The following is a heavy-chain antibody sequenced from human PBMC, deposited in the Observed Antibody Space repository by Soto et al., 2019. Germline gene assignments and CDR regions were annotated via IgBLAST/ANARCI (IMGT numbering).Heavy chain of an antibody. J-gene: IGHJ4*02. D-gene: IGHD5-18*01. CDR2: IIPILGIA. Sequence: SVKVSCKASGYTFTSYTISWVRQAPGQGLEWMGRIIPILGIANYAQKFQGRVTITADKSTSTAYMELSSLRSEDTAVYYCARRNSYGLDYWGQGTLVTVSS. CDR1: GYTFTSYT. CDR3: ARRNSYGLDY. V-gene: IGHV1-69*02.